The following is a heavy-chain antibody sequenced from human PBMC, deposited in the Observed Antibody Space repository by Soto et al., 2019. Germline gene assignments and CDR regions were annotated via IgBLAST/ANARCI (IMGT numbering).Heavy chain of an antibody. Sequence: QVQLQQWGAGLLKPSETLSLTCAVYGGSFSGYYRSWIRQPPGKGLEWIGEINHSGSTNYNPSLKSRVTISVDTSKNQFSLKLSSVTAADTAVYYCARDCLKGVDYWGQGTLVTVSS. D-gene: IGHD2-21*01. CDR2: INHSGST. V-gene: IGHV4-34*01. CDR1: GGSFSGYY. CDR3: ARDCLKGVDY. J-gene: IGHJ4*02.